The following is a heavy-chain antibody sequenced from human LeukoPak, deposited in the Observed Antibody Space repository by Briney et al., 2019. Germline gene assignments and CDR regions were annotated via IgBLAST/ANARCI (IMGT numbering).Heavy chain of an antibody. CDR3: ARDPSSYWYFDL. CDR1: GGSISSGGYY. Sequence: SQTLSLTCTVSGGSISSGGYYWSWIRQPAGKGLEWIGRIYTSGSTNYNPSLKSRVTTSVDTSKNQFSLKLSSVTAADTAVYYCARDPSSYWYFDLWGRGTLVTVSS. J-gene: IGHJ2*01. V-gene: IGHV4-61*02. CDR2: IYTSGST.